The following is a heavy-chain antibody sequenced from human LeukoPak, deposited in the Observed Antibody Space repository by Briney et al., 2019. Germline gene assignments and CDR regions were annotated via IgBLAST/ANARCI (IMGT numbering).Heavy chain of an antibody. CDR1: GGTFSSYA. J-gene: IGHJ2*01. Sequence: SVKVSCKASGGTFSSYAISWVRQAPGQGLEWMGGIIPIFGTANYAQKFQGRVTITTDESTSTAYMELSSLRSEDTAVYYCARVFPGTVTTYDSVHFDLWGRGTLVTVSS. CDR3: ARVFPGTVTTYDSVHFDL. CDR2: IIPIFGTA. V-gene: IGHV1-69*05. D-gene: IGHD4-17*01.